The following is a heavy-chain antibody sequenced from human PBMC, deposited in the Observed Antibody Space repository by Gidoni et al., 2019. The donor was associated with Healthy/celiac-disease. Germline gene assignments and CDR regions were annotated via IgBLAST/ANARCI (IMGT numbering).Heavy chain of an antibody. Sequence: GFTFSSYGMHWVRQAPGKGLEWVAVISYDGSNKYYADSVKGRFTISRDNSKNTLYLQMNSLRAEDTAVYYCAKDYGDGEFSYYVDYWGQGTLVTVSS. CDR2: ISYDGSNK. CDR3: AKDYGDGEFSYYVDY. CDR1: GFTFSSYG. D-gene: IGHD3-10*01. J-gene: IGHJ4*02. V-gene: IGHV3-30*18.